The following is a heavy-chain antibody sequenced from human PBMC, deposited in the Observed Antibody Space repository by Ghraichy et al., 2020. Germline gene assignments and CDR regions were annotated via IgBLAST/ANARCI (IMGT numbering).Heavy chain of an antibody. Sequence: GESLNISCKGSGYSFTSYWIGWVRQTPGKGLEWMGVVFAGDSDTRYSPSFQGQVTISVDKSTSTAFLHWSSLKASDTAMYYCARPGVDSRTADYWGQGTLVTVSS. CDR2: VFAGDSDT. V-gene: IGHV5-51*01. J-gene: IGHJ4*02. CDR3: ARPGVDSRTADY. CDR1: GYSFTSYW. D-gene: IGHD3-3*01.